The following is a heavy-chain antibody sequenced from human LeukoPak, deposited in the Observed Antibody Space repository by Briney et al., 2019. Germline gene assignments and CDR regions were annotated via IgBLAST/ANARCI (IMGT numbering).Heavy chain of an antibody. V-gene: IGHV3-48*04. CDR2: ISHDSAII. D-gene: IGHD2-15*01. Sequence: GGSLRLSCAASGFTFRRDSMNWVRQAPGKGLEWISYISHDSAIIYYADSVRGRFTMSRDNAKNSLYLQMHSLRAEGTAVYYCVRDNPRCCGVVPANIDDYWGQGTLVTVSS. J-gene: IGHJ4*02. CDR1: GFTFRRDS. CDR3: VRDNPRCCGVVPANIDDY.